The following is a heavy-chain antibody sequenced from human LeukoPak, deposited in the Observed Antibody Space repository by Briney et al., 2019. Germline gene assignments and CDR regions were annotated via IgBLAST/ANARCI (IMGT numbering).Heavy chain of an antibody. CDR1: GFTVSGNY. V-gene: IGHV3-66*01. Sequence: GGSLRLSCAVSGFTVSGNYMSWVRQAPGKGLEWVSDLYSGGSAYYADSVEGRFTISRDNSKNTLFLQMNSLKTEDKAVYYCTTISASVVGESFDYGGQGALVTVSS. CDR3: TTISASVVGESFDY. J-gene: IGHJ4*02. D-gene: IGHD2-15*01. CDR2: LYSGGSA.